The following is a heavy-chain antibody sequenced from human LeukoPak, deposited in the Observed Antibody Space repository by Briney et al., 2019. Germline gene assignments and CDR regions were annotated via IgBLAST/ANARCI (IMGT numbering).Heavy chain of an antibody. CDR1: GGSISSNNY. D-gene: IGHD2-2*01. V-gene: IGHV4-31*11. CDR3: ARDGGPPRSDGRSISGYARWYFDP. CDR2: IYDTGYA. J-gene: IGHJ5*02. Sequence: SGTLSLTCVVSGGSISSNNYWHWIRQHPGKGLEWLGYIYDTGYAYYNPSLRSRLTISLDTSQNHFSLRLTSVTAADTAVYYCARDGGPPRSDGRSISGYARWYFDPWGQGTLVTVP.